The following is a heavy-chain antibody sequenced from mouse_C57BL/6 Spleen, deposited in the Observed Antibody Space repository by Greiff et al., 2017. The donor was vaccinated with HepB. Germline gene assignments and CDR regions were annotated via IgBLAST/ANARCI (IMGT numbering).Heavy chain of an antibody. CDR1: GFTFSSYG. V-gene: IGHV5-6*02. CDR3: ARTYYSTMGYAMDY. Sequence: DVMLVESGGDLVKPGGSLKLSCAASGFTFSSYGMSWVRQTPDKRLEWVATISSGGSYTYYPDSVKGRFTISRDNAKNTLYLQMSSLKSEDTAMYYCARTYYSTMGYAMDYWGQGTSVTVSS. CDR2: ISSGGSYT. J-gene: IGHJ4*01. D-gene: IGHD2-5*01.